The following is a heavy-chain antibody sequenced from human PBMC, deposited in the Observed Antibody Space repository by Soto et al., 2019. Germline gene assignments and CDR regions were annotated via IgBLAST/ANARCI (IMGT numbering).Heavy chain of an antibody. CDR1: GFTFSSYA. V-gene: IGHV3-30-3*01. D-gene: IGHD5-18*01. Sequence: QVQLVESGGGVVQPGRSLRLSCAASGFTFSSYAMHWVRQAPGKGLEWVAVISYDGSNKYYADSVKGGFTISRDNSKNTLYLQMNSLRGEDTAVYYCARAQDTAMVGNFDYWGQGTLVTVSS. J-gene: IGHJ4*02. CDR3: ARAQDTAMVGNFDY. CDR2: ISYDGSNK.